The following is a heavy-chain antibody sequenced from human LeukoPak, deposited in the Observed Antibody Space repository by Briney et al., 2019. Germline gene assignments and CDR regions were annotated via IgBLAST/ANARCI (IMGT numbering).Heavy chain of an antibody. CDR2: ISGSGGST. J-gene: IGHJ4*02. Sequence: PGGSLRLSCAASGFTFGSYAMSWVRQAPGKGLEWVSAISGSGGSTYYADSVRGRFTISRDNSKNTLYLQMNSLRAEDTAVYYCAKGRRSSDGTYYDFWSGYYNDDYFDYWGQGTLVTVSS. CDR3: AKGRRSSDGTYYDFWSGYYNDDYFDY. CDR1: GFTFGSYA. V-gene: IGHV3-23*01. D-gene: IGHD3-3*01.